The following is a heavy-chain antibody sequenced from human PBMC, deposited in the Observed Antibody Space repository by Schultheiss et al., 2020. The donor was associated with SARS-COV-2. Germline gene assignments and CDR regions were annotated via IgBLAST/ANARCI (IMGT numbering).Heavy chain of an antibody. D-gene: IGHD2-2*01. CDR3: AGRVVPAAPYYYYGMDV. Sequence: GGSLRLSCAASGFTFSDYNMNWVRQAPGKGLEWVSSISSSSSYIYYADSVKGRFTISRDNAKNSLYLQMNSLRAEDTAVYYCAGRVVPAAPYYYYGMDVWGQGTTVTVSS. V-gene: IGHV3-21*01. CDR2: ISSSSSYI. J-gene: IGHJ6*02. CDR1: GFTFSDYN.